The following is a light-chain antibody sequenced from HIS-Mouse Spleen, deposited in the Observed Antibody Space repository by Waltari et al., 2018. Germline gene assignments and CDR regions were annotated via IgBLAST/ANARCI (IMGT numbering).Light chain of an antibody. CDR2: DVS. V-gene: IGLV2-14*03. Sequence: QSALTQPASVSGSPGQSITISCTGTSCDVGGYHYVSWYQQHPGKAPKLMIYDVSNRPSGVSNRFSGSKSGNTASLTISGLQAEDEADYYCSSYTSSSTLGVFGGGTKLTVL. CDR3: SSYTSSSTLGV. J-gene: IGLJ3*02. CDR1: SCDVGGYHY.